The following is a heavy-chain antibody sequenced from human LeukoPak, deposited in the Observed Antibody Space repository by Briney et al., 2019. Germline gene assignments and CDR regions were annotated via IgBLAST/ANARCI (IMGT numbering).Heavy chain of an antibody. J-gene: IGHJ6*03. Sequence: PGGSLRLSCAASGFTFSSCWMSWVRQAPGKGLEWVANIKQDGSEKYYVDSVKGRFTISRDNAKNSLYLQMNSLRAEDTAVYYCARGGLYYDFWSGYNSYYVDVWGKGTTVTVSS. CDR1: GFTFSSCW. V-gene: IGHV3-7*01. CDR2: IKQDGSEK. CDR3: ARGGLYYDFWSGYNSYYVDV. D-gene: IGHD3-3*01.